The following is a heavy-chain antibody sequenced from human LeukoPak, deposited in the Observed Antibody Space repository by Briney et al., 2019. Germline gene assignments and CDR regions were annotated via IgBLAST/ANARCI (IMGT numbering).Heavy chain of an antibody. CDR3: ARRICSSTSCYLYYFDY. Sequence: ASVKVSCKASGGTFSRYAISWVRQAPGQGLEWMGGIIPIFGTANYAQKFQGRVTITADESTSTAYMELSSLRSEDTAVYYCARRICSSTSCYLYYFDYWGQGTLVTVSS. V-gene: IGHV1-69*13. CDR2: IIPIFGTA. J-gene: IGHJ4*02. D-gene: IGHD2-2*01. CDR1: GGTFSRYA.